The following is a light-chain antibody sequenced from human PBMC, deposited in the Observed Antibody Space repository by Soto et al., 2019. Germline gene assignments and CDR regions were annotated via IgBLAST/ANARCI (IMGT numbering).Light chain of an antibody. J-gene: IGKJ1*01. Sequence: DIQMTQSPSTLSASVGDRVAITCRASQSINNWLAWYQLKPGKAPKLLIYDASTLESGVPSRFSGSGSGTEFTLTISSLQPDDFATYYCQQYKSYWTFGQGTKVDIK. CDR3: QQYKSYWT. V-gene: IGKV1-5*01. CDR1: QSINNW. CDR2: DAS.